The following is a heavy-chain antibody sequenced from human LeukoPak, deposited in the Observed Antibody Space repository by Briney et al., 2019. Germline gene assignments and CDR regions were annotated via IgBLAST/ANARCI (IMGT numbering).Heavy chain of an antibody. J-gene: IGHJ3*02. CDR3: ARTFESYRLHDALDI. CDR2: IIPIFGTA. D-gene: IGHD1-26*01. V-gene: IGHV1-69*01. Sequence: GASVKVSCKASGGTFSSYAISWVRQAPGQGLEWMGGIIPIFGTANYAQKFQGRVTITADESTSTAYMELSSLRSEDTAVYYCARTFESYRLHDALDIWGQGTMVTVSS. CDR1: GGTFSSYA.